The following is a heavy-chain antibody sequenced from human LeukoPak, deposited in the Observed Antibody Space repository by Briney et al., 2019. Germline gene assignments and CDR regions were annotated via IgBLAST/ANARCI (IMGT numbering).Heavy chain of an antibody. V-gene: IGHV3-21*04. CDR2: ISSSSSYI. CDR1: GFTFSSYS. CDR3: ARDYWDSSGSGEHYYYYGMDV. Sequence: PGGSLRLSCAASGFTFSSYSMNWVRQAPGKGLEWVSSISSSSSYIYYADSVKGRFTISRDNSKNTLYLQMNSLRAEDTAVYYCARDYWDSSGSGEHYYYYGMDVWGQGTTVTVSS. D-gene: IGHD3-22*01. J-gene: IGHJ6*02.